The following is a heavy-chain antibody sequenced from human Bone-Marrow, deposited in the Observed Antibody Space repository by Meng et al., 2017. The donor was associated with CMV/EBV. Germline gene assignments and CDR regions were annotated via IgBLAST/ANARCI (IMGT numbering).Heavy chain of an antibody. J-gene: IGHJ6*01. CDR3: ARVERRHYYYGMDV. Sequence: GGSLRLSCAASGFTFSSYEMNWVRQAPGKGLEWVSYISSSGSTIYYADSVKGRFTISRDNAKNSLYLQMNSLRAEDTAVYYCARVERRHYYYGMDVWGQGTTVNVDS. CDR1: GFTFSSYE. CDR2: ISSSGSTI. V-gene: IGHV3-48*03. D-gene: IGHD5-24*01.